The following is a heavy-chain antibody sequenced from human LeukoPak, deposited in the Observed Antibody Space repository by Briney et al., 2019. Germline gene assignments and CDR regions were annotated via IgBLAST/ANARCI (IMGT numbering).Heavy chain of an antibody. CDR2: IYYSGST. CDR3: AGLDIVVVPAAIGFDP. J-gene: IGHJ5*02. CDR1: GGSISSYY. V-gene: IGHV4-59*01. D-gene: IGHD2-2*02. Sequence: SETLSLTCTVSGGSISSYYWSWIRQPPGKGLEWIGYIYYSGSTNYNPSLKSRVTISVDTSKNQFSLKLSSVTAADTAVYYCAGLDIVVVPAAIGFDPWGQGTLVTVSS.